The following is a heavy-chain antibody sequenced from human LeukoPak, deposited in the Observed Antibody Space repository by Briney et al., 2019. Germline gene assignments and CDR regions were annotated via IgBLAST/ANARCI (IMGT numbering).Heavy chain of an antibody. V-gene: IGHV3-30-3*01. CDR3: ARACYDSSGYYHWPAY. CDR1: GFTFSSYA. J-gene: IGHJ4*02. CDR2: ISYDGSNK. Sequence: PGGSLRLSCAASGFTFSSYAMHWVRQAPGKGLEWVAVISYDGSNKYYADSVKGRFTISRDNSKNTLYLQMNSLRAEDTAVYYCARACYDSSGYYHWPAYWGQGTLVTVSS. D-gene: IGHD3-22*01.